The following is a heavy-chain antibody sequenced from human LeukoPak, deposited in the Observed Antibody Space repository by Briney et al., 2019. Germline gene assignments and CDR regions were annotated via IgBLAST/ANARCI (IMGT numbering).Heavy chain of an antibody. Sequence: PSETLSLTCTVSGGSINSYYWSWIRQPPGKGLEWIGYIYYSGSTNYNPSLKSRVTISVDTSKNQFSLKLSSVTAADTAVYYCAREKWDIVVVPAAKSRARYYYMDVWGKGTTVTASS. CDR3: AREKWDIVVVPAAKSRARYYYMDV. V-gene: IGHV4-59*12. J-gene: IGHJ6*03. D-gene: IGHD2-2*01. CDR1: GGSINSYY. CDR2: IYYSGST.